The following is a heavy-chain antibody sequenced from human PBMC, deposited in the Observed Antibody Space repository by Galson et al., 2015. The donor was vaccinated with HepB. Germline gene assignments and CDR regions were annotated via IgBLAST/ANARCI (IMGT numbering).Heavy chain of an antibody. J-gene: IGHJ6*02. D-gene: IGHD5-18*01. Sequence: SETLSLSCTVSGGSISSYYWSWIRQPPGKGLEWIGYIYYSGSTNYNPSLKSRVTISVDTSKNQFSLKLSSVTAADTAVYYCAREHLNTYSYGYYYYGMDVWGQGTTVTVSS. CDR3: AREHLNTYSYGYYYYGMDV. CDR1: GGSISSYY. CDR2: IYYSGST. V-gene: IGHV4-59*01.